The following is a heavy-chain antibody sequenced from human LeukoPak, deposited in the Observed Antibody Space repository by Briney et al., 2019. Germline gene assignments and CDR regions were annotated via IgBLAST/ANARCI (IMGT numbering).Heavy chain of an antibody. J-gene: IGHJ4*02. CDR2: INSDGSST. Sequence: QAGGSLRLSCAASGFTFSSYAMSWVRQAPGKGLVWVSRINSDGSSTSYADSVKGRFTISRDNAKNTLYLQMNSLRAEDTAVYYCARYNIAVAGFDYWGQGTLVTVSS. CDR3: ARYNIAVAGFDY. D-gene: IGHD6-19*01. CDR1: GFTFSSYA. V-gene: IGHV3-74*01.